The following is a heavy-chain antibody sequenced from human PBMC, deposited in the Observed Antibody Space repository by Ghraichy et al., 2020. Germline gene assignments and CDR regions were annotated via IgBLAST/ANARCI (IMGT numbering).Heavy chain of an antibody. CDR1: GGSISSSSYY. D-gene: IGHD6-19*01. V-gene: IGHV4-39*01. Sequence: SETLSLTCTVSGGSISSSSYYWGWIRQPPGKGLEWIGSIYYSGSTYYNPSLKSRVTISVDTSKNQFSLKLSSVTAADTAVYYCARHEYSIWLVVGEGFNPDNWFDPWGQGTLVTVSS. CDR3: ARHEYSIWLVVGEGFNPDNWFDP. CDR2: IYYSGST. J-gene: IGHJ5*02.